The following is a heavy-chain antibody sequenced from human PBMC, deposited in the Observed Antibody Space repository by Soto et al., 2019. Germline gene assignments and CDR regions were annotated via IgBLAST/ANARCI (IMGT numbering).Heavy chain of an antibody. CDR1: GFTFSSYA. V-gene: IGHV3-30-3*01. CDR2: ISYDGSNK. Sequence: QVQLVESGGGVVQPGRSLRLSCAASGFTFSSYAMHWVRQAPGKGLEWVAVISYDGSNKYYADSVKGRFTISRDNSKNTLYLQMNSLRAEDTAVYCCARENPTGDGMDVWGQGTTVTVSS. CDR3: ARENPTGDGMDV. D-gene: IGHD4-17*01. J-gene: IGHJ6*02.